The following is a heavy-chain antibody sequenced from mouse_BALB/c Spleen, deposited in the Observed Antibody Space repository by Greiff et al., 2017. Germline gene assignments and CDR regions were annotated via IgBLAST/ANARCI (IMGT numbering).Heavy chain of an antibody. Sequence: EVQGVESGGGLVQPGGSLKLSCAASGFTFSSYTMSWVRQTPEKRLEWVAYISNGGGSTYYPDTVKGRFTISRDNAKNTLYLQMSSLKSEDTAMYYCARRYYYGSSWAMDYWGQGTSVTVSS. V-gene: IGHV5-12-2*01. CDR3: ARRYYYGSSWAMDY. D-gene: IGHD1-1*01. CDR1: GFTFSSYT. CDR2: ISNGGGST. J-gene: IGHJ4*01.